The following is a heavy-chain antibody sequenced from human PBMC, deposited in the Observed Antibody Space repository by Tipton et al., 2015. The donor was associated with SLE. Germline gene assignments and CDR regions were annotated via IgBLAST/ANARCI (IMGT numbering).Heavy chain of an antibody. CDR2: IYYSGST. Sequence: TLSLTCTVSGGSISSSSYYWGWIRQPPGKGLEWIGSIYYSGSTHYNPSLKSRVTISVDTSKNQFSLKLSSVTAADTAVYYCARVGCGGDCRWPGNWFDPWGQGTLVTVSS. CDR1: GGSISSSSYY. V-gene: IGHV4-39*07. CDR3: ARVGCGGDCRWPGNWFDP. D-gene: IGHD2-21*01. J-gene: IGHJ5*02.